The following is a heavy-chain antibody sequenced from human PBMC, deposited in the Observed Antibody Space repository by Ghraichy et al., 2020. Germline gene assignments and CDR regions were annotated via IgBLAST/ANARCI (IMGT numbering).Heavy chain of an antibody. CDR3: ATELRAGRLVRPLDS. V-gene: IGHV4-4*02. CDR2: VFHNGST. D-gene: IGHD3-10*01. J-gene: IGHJ4*02. CDR1: GISITSGNW. Sequence: SETLSLTCGVSGISITSGNWWSWVRQSPGKGLEWVGEVFHNGSTNFSPSLKSRLSMSVDKSKNLFSLRLTSVTAADTAIYYCATELRAGRLVRPLDSWGQGMLVTVSS.